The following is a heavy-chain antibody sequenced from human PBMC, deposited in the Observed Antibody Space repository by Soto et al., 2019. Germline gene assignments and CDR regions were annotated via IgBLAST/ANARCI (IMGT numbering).Heavy chain of an antibody. Sequence: PGESLKISCKGSGYSFTSYWIGWVRQMPGKGLEWMGIIYPGDSDTRYSPSFQGQVTISADKSISTAYLQWSSLKASDTAMYYCARRMRELLPYYYYYYGMDVWGQGTTVTVSS. CDR2: IYPGDSDT. CDR1: GYSFTSYW. J-gene: IGHJ6*02. V-gene: IGHV5-51*01. D-gene: IGHD3-10*01. CDR3: ARRMRELLPYYYYYYGMDV.